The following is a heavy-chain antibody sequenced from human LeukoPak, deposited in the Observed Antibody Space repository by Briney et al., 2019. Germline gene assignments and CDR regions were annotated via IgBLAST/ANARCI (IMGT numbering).Heavy chain of an antibody. CDR3: ARSLYGLYY. Sequence: NPSETLSLTCAVYGGSFSGYYWGWIRQPPGKGLEWIGEINHSGSTNYNPSLKSRVTISVDTSKNQFSLKLSSVTAADTAVYYCARSLYGLYYWGQGTLVTVSS. CDR1: GGSFSGYY. J-gene: IGHJ4*02. V-gene: IGHV4-34*01. CDR2: INHSGST. D-gene: IGHD2/OR15-2a*01.